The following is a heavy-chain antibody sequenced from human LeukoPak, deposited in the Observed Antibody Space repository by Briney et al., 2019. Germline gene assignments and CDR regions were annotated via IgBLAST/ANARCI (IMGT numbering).Heavy chain of an antibody. D-gene: IGHD5-18*01. CDR1: GFTFSSYG. CDR2: IWYDGSNK. CDR3: AKDPERGYSYGYLDY. Sequence: PGGSLGLSCAASGFTFSSYGMHWVRQAPGKGLEWVAVIWYDGSNKYYADSVKGRFTISRDNSKNTLYLQMNSLRAEDTAVYYCAKDPERGYSYGYLDYWGQGTLVTVSS. V-gene: IGHV3-33*06. J-gene: IGHJ4*02.